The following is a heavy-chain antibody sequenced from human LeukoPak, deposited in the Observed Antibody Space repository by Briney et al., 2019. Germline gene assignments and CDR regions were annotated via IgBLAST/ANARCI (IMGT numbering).Heavy chain of an antibody. D-gene: IGHD3-10*01. CDR1: GFTFSSYS. V-gene: IGHV3-21*01. J-gene: IGHJ5*02. Sequence: PGGSLRLSCAASGFTFSSYSMNWVRQAPGKGLEWVSSISSSSSYKYYADSLKGRFTISRDNAKNSLYLQMNSLRAEDTAVYYCARRLGLGFGEYSNNWFDPWGQGTLVTVSS. CDR2: ISSSSSYK. CDR3: ARRLGLGFGEYSNNWFDP.